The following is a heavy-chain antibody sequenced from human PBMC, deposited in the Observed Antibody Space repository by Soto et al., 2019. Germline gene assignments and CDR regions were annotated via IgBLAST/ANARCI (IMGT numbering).Heavy chain of an antibody. Sequence: PCGSMRISCAASGFTVRSNYMSWVRQAPGKGLEWVSVIYSGGSTYYADSVKGRFTISRDNSKNTLYLQMNSLRAEDTAVYYCARESYYYDSSGYYYDYYYYGMDVRGQGTTVTVPS. CDR2: IYSGGST. D-gene: IGHD3-22*01. J-gene: IGHJ6*02. CDR1: GFTVRSNY. CDR3: ARESYYYDSSGYYYDYYYYGMDV. V-gene: IGHV3-53*01.